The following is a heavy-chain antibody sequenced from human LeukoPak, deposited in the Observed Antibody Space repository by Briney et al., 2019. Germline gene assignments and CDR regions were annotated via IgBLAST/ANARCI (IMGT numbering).Heavy chain of an antibody. CDR1: GYTFTSYD. CDR3: ARAPAEWRYNH. CDR2: MNPINGNT. J-gene: IGHJ5*02. V-gene: IGHV1-8*01. D-gene: IGHD5-18*01. Sequence: AASVKVSSKASGYTFTSYDINWVRQATGQGLEWMGWMNPINGNTGYAQKFQGRVTMTRDTSIRTAYMELSSLRSDDTAVYYCARAPAEWRYNHWGQGTLVTVSS.